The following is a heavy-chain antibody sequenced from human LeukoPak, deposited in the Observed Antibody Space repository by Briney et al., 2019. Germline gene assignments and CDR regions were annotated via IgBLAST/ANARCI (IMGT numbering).Heavy chain of an antibody. J-gene: IGHJ4*02. Sequence: RTGGSLRLSCADSGFTFSSYWMNWVRQAPGEGLEWVATIKHDGTEKYYADFVKGRFTISRDNAKNSLFLQMDSLRAEDTAVYYCARDAGHSGYDLLDYWGQGTLVTVSS. D-gene: IGHD5-12*01. CDR1: GFTFSSYW. CDR2: IKHDGTEK. CDR3: ARDAGHSGYDLLDY. V-gene: IGHV3-7*01.